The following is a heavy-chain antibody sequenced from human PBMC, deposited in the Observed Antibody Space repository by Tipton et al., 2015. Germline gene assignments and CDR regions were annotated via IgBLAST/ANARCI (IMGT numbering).Heavy chain of an antibody. CDR3: ARVRLDYGEYADY. V-gene: IGHV3-21*01. J-gene: IGHJ4*02. D-gene: IGHD4-17*01. CDR2: ISSGSIYI. Sequence: SLRLSCAASGFTFSSYTMSWVRQAPGKGLQWVSSISSGSIYINYADSVKGRFTISRDNAKNSLYLQMNSLRAEDTAVYYCARVRLDYGEYADYWGQGTLVIVSS. CDR1: GFTFSSYT.